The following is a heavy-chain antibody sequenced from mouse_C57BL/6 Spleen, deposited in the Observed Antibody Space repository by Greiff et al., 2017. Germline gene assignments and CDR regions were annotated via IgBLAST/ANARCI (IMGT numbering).Heavy chain of an antibody. CDR1: GYAFSSSW. Sequence: QVQLKESGPELVKPGASVKISCKASGYAFSSSWMNWVKQRPGKGLEWIGRIYPGDGDTNYNGKFKGKATLTADKSSSTAYMQLSSLTSEDSAVYFCARGEDYYGSSFDYWGQGTTLTVSS. J-gene: IGHJ2*01. CDR3: ARGEDYYGSSFDY. V-gene: IGHV1-82*01. D-gene: IGHD1-1*01. CDR2: IYPGDGDT.